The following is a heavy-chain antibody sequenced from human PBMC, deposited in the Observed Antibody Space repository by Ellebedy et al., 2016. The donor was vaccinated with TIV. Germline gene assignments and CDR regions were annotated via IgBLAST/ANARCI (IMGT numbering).Heavy chain of an antibody. J-gene: IGHJ4*02. CDR3: ARHGDSGWYVYFDH. D-gene: IGHD6-19*01. V-gene: IGHV4-39*01. CDR1: GGSISSSNYY. CDR2: TYYSGIT. Sequence: SETLSLXCTVSGGSISSSNYYWGWIRQPPGKGLEWIGSTYYSGITYYNPSLRSRVTISADTSKNELSLKLTSVTAADTAVYFCARHGDSGWYVYFDHWGRGTLVTVSS.